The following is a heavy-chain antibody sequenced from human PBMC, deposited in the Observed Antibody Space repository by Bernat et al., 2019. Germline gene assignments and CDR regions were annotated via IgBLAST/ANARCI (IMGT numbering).Heavy chain of an antibody. D-gene: IGHD2-15*01. CDR3: ARGRGGSSGFHYYGMDV. CDR1: GGSFSGYY. CDR2: INHSGST. V-gene: IGHV4-34*01. J-gene: IGHJ6*02. Sequence: QVQLQQWGAGLLKPSETLSLTCAVYGGSFSGYYWSWIRQPPGKGLEWVGEINHSGSTNNNPSLKSRVTISIDTSKNQFSLKLSSVTAADTAVYYCARGRGGSSGFHYYGMDVWGQGTTVTVSS.